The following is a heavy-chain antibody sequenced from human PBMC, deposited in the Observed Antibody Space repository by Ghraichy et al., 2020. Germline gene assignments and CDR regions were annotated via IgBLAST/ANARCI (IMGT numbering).Heavy chain of an antibody. Sequence: SETLSLTCAVYGGSFSGYYWSWIRQPPGKGLEWIGEINHSGSTNYNPSLKSRVTISVDTSKNQFSLKLSSVTAADTAVYYCARRQQWLALRNWFDPWGQGTLVTVSS. D-gene: IGHD6-19*01. CDR3: ARRQQWLALRNWFDP. J-gene: IGHJ5*02. CDR1: GGSFSGYY. V-gene: IGHV4-34*01. CDR2: INHSGST.